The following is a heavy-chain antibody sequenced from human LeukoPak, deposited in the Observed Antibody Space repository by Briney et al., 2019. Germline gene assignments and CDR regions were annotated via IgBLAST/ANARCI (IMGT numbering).Heavy chain of an antibody. J-gene: IGHJ3*02. V-gene: IGHV4-39*02. CDR2: LSYRGST. D-gene: IGHD6-13*01. Sequence: SETLSLTCTVSGGSISSSSYNWGWIRQPPGKGLEWIGILSYRGSTYYNPSLKSRVTMSVDTSKNHFSLKLNSVTAAETAVYYCARRDSSSWSAFDIWGQGTMVTVSS. CDR3: ARRDSSSWSAFDI. CDR1: GGSISSSSYN.